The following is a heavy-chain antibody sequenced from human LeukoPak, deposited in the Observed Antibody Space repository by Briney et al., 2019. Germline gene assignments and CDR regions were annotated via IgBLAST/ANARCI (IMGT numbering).Heavy chain of an antibody. D-gene: IGHD2-2*01. CDR1: GYTFTSYY. J-gene: IGHJ6*02. Sequence: ASVKVSCKASGYTFTSYYMHWVRQAPGQGLEWMGIINPSGGSTSYAQKFQGRVTITADESTSTAYMELSSLRSEDTAVYYCATSRGYCSSTSCRLLSPQDYYGMDVWGQGTTVTVSS. CDR2: INPSGGST. CDR3: ATSRGYCSSTSCRLLSPQDYYGMDV. V-gene: IGHV1-46*01.